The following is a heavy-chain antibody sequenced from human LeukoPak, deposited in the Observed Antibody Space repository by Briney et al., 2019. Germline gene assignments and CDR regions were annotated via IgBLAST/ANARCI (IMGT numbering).Heavy chain of an antibody. J-gene: IGHJ3*02. CDR1: GGSISSGGYY. CDR3: ARETRWGYSHDAFDI. V-gene: IGHV4-31*03. D-gene: IGHD3-3*02. CDR2: IYYSGST. Sequence: PSETLSLTCTVSGGSISSGGYYWSWIRQHPGKGLEWIGYIYYSGSTYYNPSLKSRVTISVDTSKNQFSLKLSSVTAADTAVYYCARETRWGYSHDAFDIWGQGTMVTVSS.